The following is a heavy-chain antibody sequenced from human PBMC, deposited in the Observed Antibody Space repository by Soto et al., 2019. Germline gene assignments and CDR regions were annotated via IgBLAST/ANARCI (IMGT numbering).Heavy chain of an antibody. CDR3: SAGIYDSGGCDH. CDR2: IKGTTGGGAP. Sequence: GGSLRLSCEVSGFNFKDGWMNWVRQAPGKGLEWVGRIKGTTGGGAPEYAAPVRGRFSISRDASKTMLYLDMNSLKAEDTAVYYCSAGIYDSGGCDHWGQGTLVTVSS. J-gene: IGHJ5*02. D-gene: IGHD3-22*01. V-gene: IGHV3-15*07. CDR1: GFNFKDGW.